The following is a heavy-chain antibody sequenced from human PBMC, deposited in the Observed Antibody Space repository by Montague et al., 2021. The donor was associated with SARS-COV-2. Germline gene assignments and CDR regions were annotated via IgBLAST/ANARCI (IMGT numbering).Heavy chain of an antibody. J-gene: IGHJ4*02. D-gene: IGHD2-2*01. Sequence: SETLSLTCTVSGGSISSYYWSWIRQPPGKGLEWIGYIYYSGGTNYNPSLKSRATISVDTSKNQFSLKLSSVTAADTAVYYCARHPLGYCSSTSCYVGWGQGTLVTVSS. CDR1: GGSISSYY. CDR2: IYYSGGT. CDR3: ARHPLGYCSSTSCYVG. V-gene: IGHV4-59*08.